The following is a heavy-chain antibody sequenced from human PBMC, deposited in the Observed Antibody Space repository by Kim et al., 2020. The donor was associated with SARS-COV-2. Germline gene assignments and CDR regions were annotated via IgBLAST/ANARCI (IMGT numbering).Heavy chain of an antibody. D-gene: IGHD1-26*01. CDR3: ARDIRGRSGVYNWFDP. Sequence: NRVTISVDKSKNQFSLKLSSVNAADTAVYYCARDIRGRSGVYNWFDPWGQGTLVTVSS. J-gene: IGHJ5*02. V-gene: IGHV4-4*02.